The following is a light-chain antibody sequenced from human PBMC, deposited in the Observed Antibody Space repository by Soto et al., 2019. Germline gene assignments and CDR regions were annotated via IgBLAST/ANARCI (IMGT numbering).Light chain of an antibody. CDR2: DVD. CDR1: SSDVGGYNY. V-gene: IGLV2-11*01. CDR3: FLSYSGARPVV. J-gene: IGLJ2*01. Sequence: QSALTQPRSVSGSPGQSVTISCTGTSSDVGGYNYVSWYQHHPGKAPKLMIYDVDKRPSGVPGRFSGSKSGNTASLTISGLQAEDEADYYCFLSYSGARPVVFGGGTKLTVL.